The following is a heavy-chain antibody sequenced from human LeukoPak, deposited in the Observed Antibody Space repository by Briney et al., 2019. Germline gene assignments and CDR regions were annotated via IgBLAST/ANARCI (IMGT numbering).Heavy chain of an antibody. Sequence: GGSLRLSCAASGFTVSSNYMSWVRQAPGKGLEWVSVIYSGGSTYYADSVKGRFTISRDNSKNTLYLQMNSLRAEDTAVYYCARASRVEQWLIRALGNWGQGTLVTVSS. CDR3: ARASRVEQWLIRALGN. CDR1: GFTVSSNY. D-gene: IGHD6-19*01. V-gene: IGHV3-53*01. CDR2: IYSGGST. J-gene: IGHJ4*02.